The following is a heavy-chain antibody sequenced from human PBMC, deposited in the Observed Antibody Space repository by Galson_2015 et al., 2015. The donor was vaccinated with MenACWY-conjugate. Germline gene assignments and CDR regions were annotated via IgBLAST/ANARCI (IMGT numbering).Heavy chain of an antibody. Sequence: SLRLSCAASGFTFSSYWMYWVRQAPGKGLVWVAHINRDDSTINYAESVKGRFTISRDNAKNMLYLQMNSLGVEDTAVYYCARDPERGDGYVLDYWGQGTLVTVSS. D-gene: IGHD5-24*01. J-gene: IGHJ4*02. CDR1: GFTFSSYW. CDR3: ARDPERGDGYVLDY. CDR2: INRDDSTI. V-gene: IGHV3-74*01.